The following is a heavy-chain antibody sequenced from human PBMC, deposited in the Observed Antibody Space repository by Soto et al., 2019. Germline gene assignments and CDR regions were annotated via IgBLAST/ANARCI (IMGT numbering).Heavy chain of an antibody. CDR2: IYYSGST. CDR1: GGSISSGGYY. V-gene: IGHV4-31*03. J-gene: IGHJ5*02. D-gene: IGHD6-13*01. CDR3: ARGTGIAAAVWPIPFDP. Sequence: QVQLQESGPGLVKPSQTLSLTCTVSGGSISSGGYYWSWIRQHPGKGLEWIGYIYYSGSTYYNPSLKSRATISVDTSKNQFSLKLSSVTAADTAVYYCARGTGIAAAVWPIPFDPWGQGTLVTVSS.